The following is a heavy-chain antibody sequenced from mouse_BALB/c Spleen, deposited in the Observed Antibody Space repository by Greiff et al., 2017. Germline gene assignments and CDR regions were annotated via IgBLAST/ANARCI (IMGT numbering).Heavy chain of an antibody. D-gene: IGHD3-2*02. CDR2: IDPENGNT. CDR1: GFNIKDYY. Sequence: VQLQQSGAELVRPGALVKLSCTASGFNIKDYYMHWVQQKPEQGLEWIGWIDPENGNTIYDPKFQGKASITADTSSNTAYLQLSSLTSEDTAVYYCGGSSDYYAMDYWGQGTSVTVSS. CDR3: GGSSDYYAMDY. V-gene: IGHV14-1*02. J-gene: IGHJ4*01.